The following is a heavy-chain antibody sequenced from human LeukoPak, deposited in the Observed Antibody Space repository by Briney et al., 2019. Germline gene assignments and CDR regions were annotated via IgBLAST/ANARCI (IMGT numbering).Heavy chain of an antibody. J-gene: IGHJ4*02. CDR3: ASLFCSSTSCYKGVDY. CDR1: GFTFSNYW. D-gene: IGHD2-2*02. CDR2: INTDGSST. V-gene: IGHV3-74*01. Sequence: PGGSLRLSCAASGFTFSNYWMNWVRQAPGKGLVWVSRINTDGSSTSYAASVKGRFTISRDNAKNTLYLQMNSLRAEDTAVYYCASLFCSSTSCYKGVDYWGQGTLVTVSS.